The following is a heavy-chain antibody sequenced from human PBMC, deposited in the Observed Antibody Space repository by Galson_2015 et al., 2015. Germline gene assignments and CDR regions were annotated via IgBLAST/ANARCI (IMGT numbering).Heavy chain of an antibody. CDR2: VYSGGST. D-gene: IGHD1-26*01. J-gene: IGHJ3*02. V-gene: IGHV3-53*01. CDR1: GFVVSNYY. Sequence: SLRLSCAASGFVVSNYYMSWVRQAPGKGPEWVSIVYSGGSTYYEDSVKGRFTIFRDTSKNTVYLQMNSLRGEDTAIYYCTRGGRNGSNRCEFDIWGQGTMVTVSS. CDR3: TRGGRNGSNRCEFDI.